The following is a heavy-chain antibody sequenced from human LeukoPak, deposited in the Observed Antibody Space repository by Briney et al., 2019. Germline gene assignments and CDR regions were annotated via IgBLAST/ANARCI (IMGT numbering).Heavy chain of an antibody. CDR3: ARDLVYYYDSSGYSLFGY. CDR2: ISAYNGNT. CDR1: GYTFTSYG. V-gene: IGHV1-18*01. J-gene: IGHJ4*02. D-gene: IGHD3-22*01. Sequence: GASVKVSCKASGYTFTSYGISWVRQAPGQGLEWMGWISAYNGNTNYAQKLQGRVTMTTDTSTSTAYMELRSLRSDDTAVYYCARDLVYYYDSSGYSLFGYWGQGTLVTVSS.